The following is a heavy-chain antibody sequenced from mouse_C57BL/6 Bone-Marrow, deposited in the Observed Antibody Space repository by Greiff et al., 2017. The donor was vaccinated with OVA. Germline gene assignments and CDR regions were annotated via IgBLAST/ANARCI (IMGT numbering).Heavy chain of an antibody. CDR3: ARSYYNYDVGAMDY. J-gene: IGHJ4*01. D-gene: IGHD2-12*01. CDR2: IWGVGST. V-gene: IGHV2-6*01. Sequence: VQRVESGPGLVAPSQSLSITCTVSGFSLTSYGVDWVRQSPGKGLEWLGVIWGVGSTNYNSALKSSLSISKENSKSQIFLKMNSLQTDDTSMYYCARSYYNYDVGAMDYWGQGTSLTVSS. CDR1: GFSLTSYG.